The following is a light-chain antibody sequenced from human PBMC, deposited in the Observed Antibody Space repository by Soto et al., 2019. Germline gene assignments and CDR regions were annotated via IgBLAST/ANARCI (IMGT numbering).Light chain of an antibody. V-gene: IGKV3-15*01. CDR2: GAS. CDR1: QSINRD. CDR3: QQYNNWPPIT. Sequence: IEVTHSPATPSVSPGESATLSCRASQSINRDLAWYVQKPGQAPRLLIYGASTRASGIPARFSGSGSGTEFTLTISSLQSEDFAVYYCQQYNNWPPITFGQGTRLEIK. J-gene: IGKJ5*01.